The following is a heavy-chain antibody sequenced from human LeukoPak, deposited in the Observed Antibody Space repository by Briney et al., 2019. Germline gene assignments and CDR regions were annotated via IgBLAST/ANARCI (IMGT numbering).Heavy chain of an antibody. CDR1: GYTFTSYY. Sequence: ASVKVSCKASGYTFTSYYMHWVRQAPGQGLEWMGWINPNSGGTNYAQKFQGRVTMTRGTSISTAYMELSRLRSDDTAVYYCARILRYSSSWYYFDYWGQGTLVTVSS. J-gene: IGHJ4*02. V-gene: IGHV1-2*02. CDR3: ARILRYSSSWYYFDY. CDR2: INPNSGGT. D-gene: IGHD6-13*01.